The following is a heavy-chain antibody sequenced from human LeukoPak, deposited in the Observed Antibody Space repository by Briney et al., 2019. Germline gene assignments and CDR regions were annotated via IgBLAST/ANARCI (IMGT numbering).Heavy chain of an antibody. CDR1: GYSISSGYY. Sequence: SETLSLTCAVSGYSISSGYYWGWIRQPPGKGLEWIGSIYHSGSTYYNPSLKSRVAISIDTSKNQFSLNLTSVTASDTAVYYCARQGRYYYDSTKFTFDYWGQGTLVSVSS. CDR2: IYHSGST. V-gene: IGHV4-38-2*01. CDR3: ARQGRYYYDSTKFTFDY. D-gene: IGHD3-22*01. J-gene: IGHJ4*02.